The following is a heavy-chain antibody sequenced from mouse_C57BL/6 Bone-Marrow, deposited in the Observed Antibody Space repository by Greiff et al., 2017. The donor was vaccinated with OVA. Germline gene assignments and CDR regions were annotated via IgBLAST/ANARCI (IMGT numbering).Heavy chain of an antibody. D-gene: IGHD1-1*01. CDR3: ARAYGSSSGAMDY. CDR2: IDPSASYP. Sequence: VQLQQPGPELVRPGTSVKLSCKASGYTFTCYWMHWVKQRPGPGLEWIGVIDPSASYPNYNQQLKGKATLTVATSYSTAYMQRSSLTSEDSAVYYCARAYGSSSGAMDYWGQGTSVTVSS. CDR1: GYTFTCYW. V-gene: IGHV1-59*01. J-gene: IGHJ4*01.